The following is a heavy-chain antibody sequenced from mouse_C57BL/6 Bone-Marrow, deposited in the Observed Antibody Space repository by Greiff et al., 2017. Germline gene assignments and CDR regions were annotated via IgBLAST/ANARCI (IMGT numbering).Heavy chain of an antibody. V-gene: IGHV1-22*01. J-gene: IGHJ1*03. CDR2: INPNNGGT. Sequence: EVQLQESGPELVKPGASVKMSCKASGYTFTDYNMPWVKQSHGKSLEWIGYINPNNGGTSYNQKFKGKATLPVNKSSSTAYMELRSLTSEDSAVYYCARRRGYWYFDVWGTGTTVTVSS. CDR1: GYTFTDYN. CDR3: ARRRGYWYFDV.